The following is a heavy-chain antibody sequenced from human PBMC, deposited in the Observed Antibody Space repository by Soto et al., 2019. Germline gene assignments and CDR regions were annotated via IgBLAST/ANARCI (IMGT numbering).Heavy chain of an antibody. CDR2: IVVGSGNT. Sequence: ASVEVCCKASGLTFTSSAMQWVRQASGQRLEWIGWIVVGSGNTNYAQKFQERVTITRDMSTSTAYMELSSLRSEDTAVYYCAAGRDYYGSGSYPFDYWGQGTLVTVSS. CDR3: AAGRDYYGSGSYPFDY. J-gene: IGHJ4*02. D-gene: IGHD3-10*01. V-gene: IGHV1-58*02. CDR1: GLTFTSSA.